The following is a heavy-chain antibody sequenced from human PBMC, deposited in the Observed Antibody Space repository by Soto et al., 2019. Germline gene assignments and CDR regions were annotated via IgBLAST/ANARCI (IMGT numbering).Heavy chain of an antibody. CDR1: GYTFTGYY. V-gene: IGHV1-2*04. J-gene: IGHJ6*02. Sequence: ASVKVSCKASGYTFTGYYMHWVRQAPGQGLEWMGWINPNSGGTNYAQKFQGWVTMTRDTSINTAYMELSRLRSDDTAVYYCARGGGPIAARPDYYYYYGMDVWGQGTTVTVSS. CDR2: INPNSGGT. D-gene: IGHD6-6*01. CDR3: ARGGGPIAARPDYYYYYGMDV.